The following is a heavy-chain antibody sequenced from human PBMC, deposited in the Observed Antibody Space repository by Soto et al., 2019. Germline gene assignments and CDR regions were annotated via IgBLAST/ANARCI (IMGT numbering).Heavy chain of an antibody. CDR1: GYTFTSYG. J-gene: IGHJ4*02. CDR2: ISAYSGNT. D-gene: IGHD1-26*01. CDR3: ATNIVGATLAYFDY. Sequence: ASVKVSCKASGYTFTSYGISWVRQAPGQGLEWMGWISAYSGNTNYAQKLQGRVTMATDTSTSTAYMELRSLRSDDTAVYYCATNIVGATLAYFDYWGQGTLVTVSS. V-gene: IGHV1-18*01.